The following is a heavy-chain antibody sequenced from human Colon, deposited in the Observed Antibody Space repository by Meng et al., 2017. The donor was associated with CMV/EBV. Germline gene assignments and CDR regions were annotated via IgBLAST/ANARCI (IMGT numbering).Heavy chain of an antibody. Sequence: QLQLVQSGVEVKEPGASVKVSCKTSGYTVNGYFMHWVRQAPGQGLEWMGWINPVTGDTSYAQKFQVRVTMTRDTSISTAYMELSSLRSDDTAVYYCATFGGDFDYWGQGTLVTVSS. J-gene: IGHJ4*02. CDR3: ATFGGDFDY. CDR1: GYTVNGYF. CDR2: INPVTGDT. V-gene: IGHV1-2*02. D-gene: IGHD3-3*01.